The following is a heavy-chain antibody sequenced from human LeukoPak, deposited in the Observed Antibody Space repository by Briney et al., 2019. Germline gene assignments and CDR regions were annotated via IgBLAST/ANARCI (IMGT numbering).Heavy chain of an antibody. CDR2: IIPIFGTA. CDR1: GYTFTGYY. Sequence: SVKVSCKASGYTFTGYYMHWVRQAPGQGLEWMGGIIPIFGTANYAQKFQGRVTITADESTSTAYMELSSLRSEDTAVYYCARDPSLSRGSVLNTYYYYYGMDVWGQGTTVTVSS. D-gene: IGHD4/OR15-4a*01. V-gene: IGHV1-69*13. J-gene: IGHJ6*02. CDR3: ARDPSLSRGSVLNTYYYYYGMDV.